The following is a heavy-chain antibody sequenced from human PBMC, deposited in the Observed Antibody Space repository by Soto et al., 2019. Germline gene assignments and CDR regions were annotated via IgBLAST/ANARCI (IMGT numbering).Heavy chain of an antibody. CDR1: GGSFTSNNW. Sequence: SETLSLTCAVSGGSFTSNNWWTWVRQPPGQGLEWIGEIYRTGSTNYNPSLKSRVTISLDKSENQFSLKVTSLTAADTAVYYCASRDPGTSVDYWGQGTSVTVPS. J-gene: IGHJ4*02. CDR3: ASRDPGTSVDY. CDR2: IYRTGST. V-gene: IGHV4-4*02. D-gene: IGHD1-7*01.